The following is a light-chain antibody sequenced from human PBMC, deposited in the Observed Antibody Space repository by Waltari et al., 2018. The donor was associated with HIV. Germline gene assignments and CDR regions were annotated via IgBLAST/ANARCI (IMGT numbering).Light chain of an antibody. CDR2: GNK. J-gene: IGLJ2*01. V-gene: IGLV1-40*01. CDR3: QSYDSTLNAAVV. Sequence: QSVLTQPPSVSGAPGPRVTISCPGSSSTLWADYDVHCYQQIPGTAPKLLISGNKNRPSGVPDRFSASKSGTSASLAITGLQPEDEADYFCQSYDSTLNAAVVFGGGTKLTVL. CDR1: SSTLWADYD.